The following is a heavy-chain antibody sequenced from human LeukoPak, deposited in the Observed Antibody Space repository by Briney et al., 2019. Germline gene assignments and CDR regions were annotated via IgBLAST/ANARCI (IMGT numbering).Heavy chain of an antibody. CDR3: ARGFRSVTTWGYFDY. J-gene: IGHJ4*02. Sequence: GGSLRLSCAGSGFSFSNHAMGWVRQAPGKGLEWVSLIYSGGGTYYADSVKGRFTISRDNSRNTLYLQMNSLRVDDTAVYYCARGFRSVTTWGYFDYWGQGALVTVSS. D-gene: IGHD4-17*01. V-gene: IGHV3-66*01. CDR2: IYSGGGT. CDR1: GFSFSNHA.